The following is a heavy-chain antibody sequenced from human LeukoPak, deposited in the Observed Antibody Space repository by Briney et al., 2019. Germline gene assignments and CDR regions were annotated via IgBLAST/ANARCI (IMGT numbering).Heavy chain of an antibody. CDR2: INPNSGGT. J-gene: IGHJ4*02. V-gene: IGHV1-2*02. CDR3: ARDFEGDTAMVTGFDY. D-gene: IGHD5-18*01. CDR1: GYTFTGYY. Sequence: GASVKVSYKASGYTFTGYYMHWVRQAPGQGLEWMGWINPNSGGTNYAQKFQGRVTMTRDTSISTAYMELSRLRSDDTAVYYCARDFEGDTAMVTGFDYWGQGTLVTVSS.